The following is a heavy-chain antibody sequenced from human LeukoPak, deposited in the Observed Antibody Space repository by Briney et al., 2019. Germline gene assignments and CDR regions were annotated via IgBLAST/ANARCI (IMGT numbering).Heavy chain of an antibody. Sequence: GGSLRLSCAASGFTFSSYGMHWVRQAPGKGLEWVAVIWYDGSNKYYADSAKGRFTISRDNSKNTLYLQMNSLRAEDTAVYYCARVGTMVRGVKKGYNWFDPWGQGTLVTVSS. CDR3: ARVGTMVRGVKKGYNWFDP. J-gene: IGHJ5*02. CDR1: GFTFSSYG. V-gene: IGHV3-33*01. CDR2: IWYDGSNK. D-gene: IGHD3-10*01.